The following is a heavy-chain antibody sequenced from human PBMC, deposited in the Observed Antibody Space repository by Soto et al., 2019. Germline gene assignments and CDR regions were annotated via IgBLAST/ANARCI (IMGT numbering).Heavy chain of an antibody. J-gene: IGHJ5*02. Sequence: QVHLVQSGVEVKTPGASVKVSCQASGYTFFTYDISWVRQAPGQGLEWMGWISTYSGDTKYAQKFQGRVTMTTDTSTTTAYLELRSLRSDDTAVYYCARHHGPTTSENWFDPWXXGTLVTVSS. CDR1: GYTFFTYD. D-gene: IGHD5-12*01. CDR2: ISTYSGDT. CDR3: ARHHGPTTSENWFDP. V-gene: IGHV1-18*01.